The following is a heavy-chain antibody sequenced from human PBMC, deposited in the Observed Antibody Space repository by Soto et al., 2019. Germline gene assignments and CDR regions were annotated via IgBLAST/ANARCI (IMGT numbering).Heavy chain of an antibody. CDR1: GFTFSSYG. CDR3: AKGSGYRSSWYLDYFDY. CDR2: ISYDGSNK. V-gene: IGHV3-30*18. J-gene: IGHJ4*02. Sequence: GGSLRLSCAASGFTFSSYGMHWVRQAPGKGLEWVAVISYDGSNKYYADSVKGRFTISRDNSKNTLYLQMNSLRAEDTAVYYCAKGSGYRSSWYLDYFDYWGQGTLVTVSS. D-gene: IGHD6-13*01.